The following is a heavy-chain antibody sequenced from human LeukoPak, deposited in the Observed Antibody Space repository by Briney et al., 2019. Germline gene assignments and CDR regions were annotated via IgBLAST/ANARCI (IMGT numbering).Heavy chain of an antibody. CDR3: ARYDRGLFFFDN. D-gene: IGHD1-14*01. V-gene: IGHV4-59*08. CDR1: GASVRNEY. Sequence: SETLPLTCTVSGASVRNEYWSWIRQPPGKELEWIGYIHYSGSSNYHPSLGSRVTISLDTSKNQFSLKLKSVTAADTGMYHCARYDRGLFFFDNWGQGTLVTVSS. CDR2: IHYSGSS. J-gene: IGHJ4*02.